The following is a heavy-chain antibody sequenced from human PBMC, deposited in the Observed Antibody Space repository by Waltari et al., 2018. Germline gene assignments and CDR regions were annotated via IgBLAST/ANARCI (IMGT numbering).Heavy chain of an antibody. CDR3: ARDLIQGVQGVLNY. CDR1: GFTFSRYS. Sequence: EVQLVESGGGVVKTGGSLRLSCAAYGFTFSRYSMNWVRQAPGKGLEWVSSISSSSSSIYYADSVQGRFTISRDNAKNSLYLQMNSLRAEDTAVYYCARDLIQGVQGVLNYWGQGTLVTVSS. D-gene: IGHD3-10*01. CDR2: ISSSSSSI. J-gene: IGHJ4*02. V-gene: IGHV3-21*01.